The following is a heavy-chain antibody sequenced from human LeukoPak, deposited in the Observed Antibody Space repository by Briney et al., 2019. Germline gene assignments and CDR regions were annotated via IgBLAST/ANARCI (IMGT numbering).Heavy chain of an antibody. CDR3: ARRHGYSYGSQFDY. J-gene: IGHJ4*02. Sequence: SETLSLTCTVSGGSISSSSYYWAWIRQPPGKGLEWIGTIYYTGSTYYNPSLKSRVTISIDTSKNRFSLKLSSVTAADTAVYYCARRHGYSYGSQFDYWGQGTLVTVSS. CDR1: GGSISSSSYY. D-gene: IGHD5-18*01. CDR2: IYYTGST. V-gene: IGHV4-39*01.